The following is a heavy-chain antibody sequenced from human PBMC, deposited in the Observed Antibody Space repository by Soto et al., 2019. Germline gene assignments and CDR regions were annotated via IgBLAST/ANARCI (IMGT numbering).Heavy chain of an antibody. CDR1: GGSISSGGYY. D-gene: IGHD2-15*01. CDR2: IYYSGST. V-gene: IGHV4-31*03. J-gene: IGHJ6*03. Sequence: SETPSLTCTVSGGSISSGGYYWSWIRQHPGKGLEWIGYIYYSGSTYYNPSLKSRVTISVDTSKNQFSLKLSSVTAADTAVYYCARTWSDCSGGSCYYYYYMDVWGKGTTVTVSS. CDR3: ARTWSDCSGGSCYYYYYMDV.